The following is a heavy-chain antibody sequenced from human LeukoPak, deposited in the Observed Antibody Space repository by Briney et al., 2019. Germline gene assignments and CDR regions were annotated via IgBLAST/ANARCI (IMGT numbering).Heavy chain of an antibody. CDR2: IKSKTDGGTT. V-gene: IGHV3-15*01. Sequence: PGGSLRLSCAASGFTFSNAWMSWVGQAPGKGLEWVGRIKSKTDGGTTDYAAPVKHRFTISRDDSKNTLYLQMNSLKTEDTAVYYCTTRITMVRGVIYPWGQGSLVSVSS. CDR1: GFTFSNAW. J-gene: IGHJ5*02. CDR3: TTRITMVRGVIYP. D-gene: IGHD3-10*01.